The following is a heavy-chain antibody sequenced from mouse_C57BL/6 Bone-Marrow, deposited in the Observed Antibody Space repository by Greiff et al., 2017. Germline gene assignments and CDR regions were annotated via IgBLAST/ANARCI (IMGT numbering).Heavy chain of an antibody. CDR3: ARSSTFFYYFDY. CDR2: FHPYNDAT. V-gene: IGHV1-47*01. CDR1: GYSFTTYP. J-gene: IGHJ2*01. D-gene: IGHD5-1*01. Sequence: QVQLQQSGPELVKPGASVKMSCKASGYSFTTYPIEWMKQNHGKSLEWIGNFHPYNDATKYNEKFKGTATLTVEKSSNTVYLELSRLTSDDSAVYYCARSSTFFYYFDYWGQGTTLTVSS.